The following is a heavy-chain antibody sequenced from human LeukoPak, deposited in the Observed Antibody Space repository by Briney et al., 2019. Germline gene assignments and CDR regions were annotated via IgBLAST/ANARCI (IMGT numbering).Heavy chain of an antibody. CDR1: GFTFSDYY. D-gene: IGHD2-2*01. CDR3: ARDAQPSSFGY. CDR2: ISSSGNII. Sequence: GGSLRLSCAASGFTFSDYYISWIRQAPGKGLEWVSYISSSGNIIYYADSVKGRFTVSRDNAKDSLFLQMNSLRAEDTAVYYCARDAQPSSFGYWGQGTLVTVSS. V-gene: IGHV3-11*04. J-gene: IGHJ4*02.